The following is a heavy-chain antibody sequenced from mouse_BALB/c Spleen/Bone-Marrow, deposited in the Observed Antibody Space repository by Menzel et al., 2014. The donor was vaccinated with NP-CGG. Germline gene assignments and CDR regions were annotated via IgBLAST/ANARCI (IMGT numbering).Heavy chain of an antibody. CDR2: INPSTGYT. D-gene: IGHD2-3*01. CDR3: ARERYADYSIDY. CDR1: GYTFTSYW. V-gene: IGHV1-7*01. Sequence: VQLQESGAELAKPGASVKMSCKASGYTFTSYWMHWVRQRPGQGLEWIGYINPSTGYTEYNQKFKDKATVTADKSSSSDYMQLSSLTSEDSAVYYCARERYADYSIDYWGQGTTLTVSS. J-gene: IGHJ2*01.